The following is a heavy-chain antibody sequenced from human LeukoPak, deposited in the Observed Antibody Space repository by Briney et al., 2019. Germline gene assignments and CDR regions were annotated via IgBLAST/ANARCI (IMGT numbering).Heavy chain of an antibody. J-gene: IGHJ4*02. Sequence: GGSLRLSCAASEFTFSGYAMSWVRQAPGKGLEWVSTISGSGSTTWYADSVKGHFTISRDNSKNTLYLQMNSLRAEDTAVYYCARDLGYCTNGVCHTRFDYWGQGTLVAVSS. V-gene: IGHV3-23*01. CDR3: ARDLGYCTNGVCHTRFDY. D-gene: IGHD2-8*01. CDR2: ISGSGSTT. CDR1: EFTFSGYA.